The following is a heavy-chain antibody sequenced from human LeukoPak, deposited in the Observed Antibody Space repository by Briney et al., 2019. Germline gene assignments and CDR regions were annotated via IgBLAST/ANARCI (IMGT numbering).Heavy chain of an antibody. CDR3: ARGAYIVVVPAAPCGMDV. D-gene: IGHD2-2*01. CDR2: INHSGST. Sequence: SETLSLTCTVSGGSISSYYWSWIRQPPGKGLEWIGEINHSGSTNYNPSLKSRVTISVDTSKNQFSLKLSSVTAADTAVYYCARGAYIVVVPAAPCGMDVWGQGTTVTVSS. CDR1: GGSISSYY. V-gene: IGHV4-34*01. J-gene: IGHJ6*02.